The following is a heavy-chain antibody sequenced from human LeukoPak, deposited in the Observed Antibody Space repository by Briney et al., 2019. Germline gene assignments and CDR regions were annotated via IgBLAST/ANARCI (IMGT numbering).Heavy chain of an antibody. J-gene: IGHJ3*02. D-gene: IGHD6-19*01. V-gene: IGHV3-23*01. CDR3: AKGQGQWLVPSAFDI. CDR2: ISGSGGST. CDR1: GFIFSNYG. Sequence: PGGSLRLSCAASGFIFSNYGMSWVRQAPGKGLEWVSVISGSGGSTYYADSVKGRFTISRDDSKNTLSLQMNSLRAEDTAVYYCAKGQGQWLVPSAFDIWGQGTMVTVSS.